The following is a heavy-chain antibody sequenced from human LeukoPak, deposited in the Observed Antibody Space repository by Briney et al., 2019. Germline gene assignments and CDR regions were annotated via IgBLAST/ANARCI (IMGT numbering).Heavy chain of an antibody. J-gene: IGHJ6*03. CDR1: GGSISSHY. Sequence: KASETLSLTCTVSGGSISSHYWSWIRQPPGKGLEWIGYIHYGGTTNYNPSLKSRVTISVDTSKNQFSLKVSSVTAADTAVYYCARDGVHQGGYYSYYMDVWGKGTTVTVSS. D-gene: IGHD2-8*01. V-gene: IGHV4-59*11. CDR2: IHYGGTT. CDR3: ARDGVHQGGYYSYYMDV.